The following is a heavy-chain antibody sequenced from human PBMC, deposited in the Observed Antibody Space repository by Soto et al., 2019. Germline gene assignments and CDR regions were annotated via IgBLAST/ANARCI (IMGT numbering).Heavy chain of an antibody. CDR3: ARGISGGSHFDY. D-gene: IGHD2-15*01. J-gene: IGHJ4*02. Sequence: QVQLQESGPGLVKPSGTLSLTCAVSGGSISSSNWWSWVRQPPGKGLEWIGEIYHSGSTNYNPSLRRRXXIXVXXSKNQFSLKLSSVTAADTAVYYCARGISGGSHFDYWGQGTLVTVSS. CDR2: IYHSGST. V-gene: IGHV4-4*02. CDR1: GGSISSSNW.